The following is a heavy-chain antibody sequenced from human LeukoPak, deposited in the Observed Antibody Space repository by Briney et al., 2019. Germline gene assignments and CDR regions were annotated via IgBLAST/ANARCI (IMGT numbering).Heavy chain of an antibody. CDR2: ISGSGDST. V-gene: IGHV3-23*01. Sequence: GGSLRLSCGDAKFRFRKSAMFWARQAPGKGLEWVSGISGSGDSTYYADSVKGRFTISRDNSKKTLYLQMNSLRAEDAAVYYCAKKSFRSGYSYGTSFDYWGQGTLVTVPS. J-gene: IGHJ4*02. CDR3: AKKSFRSGYSYGTSFDY. CDR1: KFRFRKSA. D-gene: IGHD5-18*01.